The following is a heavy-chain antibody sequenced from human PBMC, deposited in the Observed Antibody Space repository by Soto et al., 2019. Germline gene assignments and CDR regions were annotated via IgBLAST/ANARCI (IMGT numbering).Heavy chain of an antibody. CDR1: GGSISSGGYC. D-gene: IGHD3-22*01. CDR3: ASSPDSLLLHWFDP. CDR2: IYYSGST. V-gene: IGHV4-31*03. J-gene: IGHJ5*02. Sequence: QVQLQESGPGLVKPSQTMSLTCTVSGGSISSGGYCWSWIRQHPGKGLEWIGYIYYSGSTYYNPSLKSRVTISVDTSKNQFSLKLSSVTASDTAVYYCASSPDSLLLHWFDPWGQGTLVTVSS.